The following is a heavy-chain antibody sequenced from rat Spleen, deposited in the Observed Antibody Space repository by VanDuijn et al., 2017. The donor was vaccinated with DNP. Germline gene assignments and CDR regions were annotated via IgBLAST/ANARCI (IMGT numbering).Heavy chain of an antibody. CDR3: ARDGTVFRYFDF. V-gene: IGHV5-20*01. CDR1: GFTFSNYY. D-gene: IGHD4-4*01. CDR2: ISYDGGIT. Sequence: EVQLVESGGGLVQPGRSLKLSCAASGFTFSNYYMAWVRQAPTKGLEWVAYISYDGGITSYGDSVKGRFTVSRDDAKSTLYLQMDSLRSEDTATYYCARDGTVFRYFDFWGPGTMVTVSS. J-gene: IGHJ1*01.